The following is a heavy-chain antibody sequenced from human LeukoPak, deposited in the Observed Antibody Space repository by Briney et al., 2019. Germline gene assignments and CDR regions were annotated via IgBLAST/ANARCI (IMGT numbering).Heavy chain of an antibody. CDR3: ARDSSTYAGPPDY. Sequence: PGGSLRLSCAASGFTFSGYPIHWVRQAPGKGLEWVSYIGAAGSTIYYADSVKGRFTISRDNAKNSLFLQMNSLRAEDTAVYYCARDSSTYAGPPDYWGQGTLVTVSS. V-gene: IGHV3-48*01. CDR1: GFTFSGYP. J-gene: IGHJ4*02. CDR2: IGAAGSTI. D-gene: IGHD2-2*01.